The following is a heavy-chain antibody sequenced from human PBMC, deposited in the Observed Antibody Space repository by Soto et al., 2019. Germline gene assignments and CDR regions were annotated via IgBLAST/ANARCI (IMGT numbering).Heavy chain of an antibody. CDR1: GFTFDDYA. CDR2: ISWNSGSI. J-gene: IGHJ4*02. Sequence: EVQLVESGGGLVQPGRSLRLSCAASGFTFDDYAMRWVRQAPGKGLEWVSGISWNSGSIGYADSVKGRFTISRDNAKNSLYLQMNSLRAEDTALYYCAKDMEATGPFDYWGQGTLVTVSS. D-gene: IGHD5-12*01. V-gene: IGHV3-9*01. CDR3: AKDMEATGPFDY.